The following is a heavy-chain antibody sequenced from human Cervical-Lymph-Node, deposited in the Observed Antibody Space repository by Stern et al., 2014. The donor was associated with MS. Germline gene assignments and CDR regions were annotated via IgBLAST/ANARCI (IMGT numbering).Heavy chain of an antibody. CDR1: GG. Sequence: DQLVESGAEVKKPGSSVKVSCKSSGGISWVRQAPGQGLEWMGGVIPFVGTSNDAQKFQGRVTITADTSTNTTYLHLSRLTSADTAVYYCARGSGDNWFGPWGQGTLVTVSS. CDR3: ARGSGDNWFGP. D-gene: IGHD3-10*01. J-gene: IGHJ5*02. V-gene: IGHV1-69*06. CDR2: VIPFVGTS.